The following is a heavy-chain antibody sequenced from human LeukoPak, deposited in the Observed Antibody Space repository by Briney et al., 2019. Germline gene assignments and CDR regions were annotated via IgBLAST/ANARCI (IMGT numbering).Heavy chain of an antibody. J-gene: IGHJ4*02. CDR3: ARVGLRDSYNPFDY. V-gene: IGHV3-48*02. D-gene: IGHD5-24*01. Sequence: GGSLRLSCAASGFTFSSYSMNWVRQAPGKGLEWVSYISSSSSTIYYADSVKGRFTISRDNAKNSLYLQMNSLRDEDTAVYYCARVGLRDSYNPFDYWGQGTLVTVSS. CDR2: ISSSSSTI. CDR1: GFTFSSYS.